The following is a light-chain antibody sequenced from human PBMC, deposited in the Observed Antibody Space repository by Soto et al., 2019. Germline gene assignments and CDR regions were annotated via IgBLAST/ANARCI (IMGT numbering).Light chain of an antibody. Sequence: EIVMTQSPATLSVSPGERATLSCRASQSVSSNLAWYQQKPGQAPRLLIYGASTRATGIPAKFRGSGSGPEFTLTISSLQSEDFAVDYCQQYNNWPYTFGHGNKLEIK. CDR1: QSVSSN. J-gene: IGKJ2*01. CDR2: GAS. CDR3: QQYNNWPYT. V-gene: IGKV3-15*01.